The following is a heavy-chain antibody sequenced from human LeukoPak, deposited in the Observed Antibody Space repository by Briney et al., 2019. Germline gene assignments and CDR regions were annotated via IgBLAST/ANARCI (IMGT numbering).Heavy chain of an antibody. V-gene: IGHV3-30-3*01. CDR3: ARAYSSGWYYFDY. CDR2: ISYDGSNK. J-gene: IGHJ4*02. D-gene: IGHD6-19*01. Sequence: GGSLRLSCAASGFTFSSYAMHWVRQAPGKGLEWVAVISYDGSNKYYADSVKGRFTISRDNSKNTLYLQMNSLRAEDAAVYYCARAYSSGWYYFDYWGQGTLVTVSS. CDR1: GFTFSSYA.